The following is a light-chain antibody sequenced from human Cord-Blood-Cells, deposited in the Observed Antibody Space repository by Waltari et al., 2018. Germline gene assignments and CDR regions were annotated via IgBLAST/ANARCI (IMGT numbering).Light chain of an antibody. J-gene: IGKJ1*01. CDR3: QQSYSTPWT. CDR1: QSISSY. V-gene: IGKV1-39*01. Sequence: DIQMTQSPSSLSPSVGDRVTITCRASQSISSYFNWYQQKPGKAPKLLIYAASSLQSGVLSRFSGSGSGTDCTLIISSLQPEDFATYYCQQSYSTPWTFGQGTKVEIK. CDR2: AAS.